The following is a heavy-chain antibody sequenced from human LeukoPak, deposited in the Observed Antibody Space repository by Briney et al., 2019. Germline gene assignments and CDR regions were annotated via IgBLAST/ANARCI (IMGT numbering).Heavy chain of an antibody. J-gene: IGHJ4*02. CDR3: ARGNAYGDYLDY. V-gene: IGHV3-48*01. CDR2: ISSSSTI. Sequence: GGSLRLSCAASGFTFSSYSMNWVRQAPGKGLEWVSYISSSSTIYYADSVKGRFTISRDNAKNSLYLQMNSLRAEDTAVYYCARGNAYGDYLDYWGQGTLVTVSS. D-gene: IGHD3-16*01. CDR1: GFTFSSYS.